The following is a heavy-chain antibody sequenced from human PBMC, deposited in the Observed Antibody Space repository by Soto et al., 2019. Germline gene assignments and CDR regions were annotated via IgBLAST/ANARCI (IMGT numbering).Heavy chain of an antibody. D-gene: IGHD5-18*01. CDR3: ARGRGYSYGLDP. CDR1: GDSICRNNKY. CDR2: ISYSGTT. V-gene: IGHV4-30-4*01. J-gene: IGHJ5*02. Sequence: SETLSLTCPVCGDSICRNNKYWSLIRQPPGEGLEWIGFISYSGTTSYSPSLKSRVAISLDTSKNQFSLSLSSVTAADTAVYYCARGRGYSYGLDPWGQGTLVTVS.